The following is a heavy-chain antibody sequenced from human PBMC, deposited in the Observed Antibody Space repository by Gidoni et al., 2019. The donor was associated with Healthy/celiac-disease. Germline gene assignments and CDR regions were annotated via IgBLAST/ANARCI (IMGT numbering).Heavy chain of an antibody. CDR1: GCTFSSYA. CDR3: AKVARGYYYDSSGPLDY. D-gene: IGHD3-22*01. CDR2: ISGSGGST. V-gene: IGHV3-23*01. Sequence: EVQLLESGGGLVQPGGSLRLSCAASGCTFSSYAMSWVRQAPGKGLEWVSAISGSGGSTYYADSVKGRFTISRDNSKNTLYLQMNSLRAEDTAVYYCAKVARGYYYDSSGPLDYWGQGTLVTVSS. J-gene: IGHJ4*02.